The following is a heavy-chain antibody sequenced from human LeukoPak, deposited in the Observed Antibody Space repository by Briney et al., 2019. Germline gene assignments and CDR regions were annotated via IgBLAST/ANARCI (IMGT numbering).Heavy chain of an antibody. CDR3: AKGLSDRVYWYFDL. D-gene: IGHD3-16*02. CDR2: ISGGGVTT. V-gene: IGHV3-23*01. J-gene: IGHJ2*01. CDR1: GFTSIAYA. Sequence: GGSLRLSCVGSGFTSIAYALTWARQAPGKGLEWVSGISGGGVTTYYADSVKGRFTISRDNSKNTLYLQMNSLRAEDTAVYYCAKGLSDRVYWYFDLWGRGSLVSVSS.